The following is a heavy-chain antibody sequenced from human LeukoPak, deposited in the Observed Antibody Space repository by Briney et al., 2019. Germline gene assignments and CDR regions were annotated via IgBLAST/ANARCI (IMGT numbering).Heavy chain of an antibody. V-gene: IGHV3-11*01. J-gene: IGHJ5*02. CDR2: ISSSVTTV. D-gene: IGHD2-2*01. Sequence: GGSLRLSCAASGFTFGDYYMNWIRQAPGKGLEWVSYISSSVTTVRYADSVMGRFTISRDNAKNSLYLQMNSLRAEDTAVYYCARLPAAINGYFDPWGQGTLVTVSS. CDR3: ARLPAAINGYFDP. CDR1: GFTFGDYY.